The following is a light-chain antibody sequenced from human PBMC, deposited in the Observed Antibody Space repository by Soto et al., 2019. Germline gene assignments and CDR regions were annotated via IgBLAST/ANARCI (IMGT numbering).Light chain of an antibody. CDR3: QQRANWPLT. CDR2: DTS. V-gene: IGKV3-11*01. J-gene: IGKJ4*01. Sequence: EIVLTQSPTTLSLSPWYRATIYCGASQSVINYLAWYQQKPGQAPRLLIYDTSNRATGIPARFSGSGSGTDFTLIISSLEPEDFAVYYCQQRANWPLTFGGGTKVDI. CDR1: QSVINY.